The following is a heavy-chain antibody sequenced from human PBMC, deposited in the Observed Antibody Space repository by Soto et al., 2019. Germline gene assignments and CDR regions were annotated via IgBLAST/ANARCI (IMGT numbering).Heavy chain of an antibody. Sequence: SETLSLTCTVSGGSISSYYWSWIRQPPGKGLEWIGYIYYSGSTNYNPSLKSRVTISVDTSKNQFSLKLSSVTAADTAVYYCARARGYCSGGSCHVLWYFDLWGRGTLVTVSS. J-gene: IGHJ2*01. CDR3: ARARGYCSGGSCHVLWYFDL. CDR1: GGSISSYY. CDR2: IYYSGST. V-gene: IGHV4-59*01. D-gene: IGHD2-15*01.